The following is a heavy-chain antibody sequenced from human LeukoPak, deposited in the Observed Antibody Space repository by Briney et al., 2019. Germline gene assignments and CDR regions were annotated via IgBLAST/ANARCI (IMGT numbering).Heavy chain of an antibody. V-gene: IGHV3-74*01. CDR3: ARDFTVGGMFDY. CDR1: GFTFSSYW. CDR2: TNHDGSNT. J-gene: IGHJ4*02. D-gene: IGHD4-17*01. Sequence: GGSLRLSCAASGFTFSSYWMHWVRQAPGKGLVWVSRTNHDGSNTNYADSVEGRFAISRDNAKNTLHLQMNSLRAEDTAVYYCARDFTVGGMFDYWGQGILVTVSS.